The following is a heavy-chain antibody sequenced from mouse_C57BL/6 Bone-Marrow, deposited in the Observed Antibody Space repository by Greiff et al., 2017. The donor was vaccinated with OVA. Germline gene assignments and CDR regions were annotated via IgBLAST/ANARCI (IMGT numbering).Heavy chain of an antibody. CDR1: GYTFTSYW. CDR2: IDPSDSYT. J-gene: IGHJ4*01. V-gene: IGHV1-50*01. Sequence: VQLQQPGAELVKPGASVKLSCKASGYTFTSYWMQWVKQRPGQGLEWIGEIDPSDSYTNYNQKFKGKATLTVDTSSSTAYMQLSSLTSEDSAVYYCARHDYAMDYWGQGTSVTVSS. CDR3: ARHDYAMDY.